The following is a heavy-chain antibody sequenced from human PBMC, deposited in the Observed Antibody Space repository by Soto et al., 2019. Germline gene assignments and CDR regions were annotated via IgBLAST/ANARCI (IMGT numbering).Heavy chain of an antibody. CDR1: GFSLSTSGVG. V-gene: IGHV2-5*02. Sequence: QITLKESGPTLVKPTQTLTLTCTFSGFSLSTSGVGVGWIRQPPGKALEWLALIYWDDHKRYSPSLKSSLTSTTDTTKNQVVLTMTNMDPVDTATYYCAHSRYSGALDYWGQGTLVTVSS. D-gene: IGHD6-19*01. J-gene: IGHJ4*02. CDR3: AHSRYSGALDY. CDR2: IYWDDHK.